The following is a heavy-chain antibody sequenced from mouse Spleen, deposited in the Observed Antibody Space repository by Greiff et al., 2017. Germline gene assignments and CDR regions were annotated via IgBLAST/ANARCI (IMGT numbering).Heavy chain of an antibody. CDR2: IDPSDSET. Sequence: VKLQQPGAELVRPGSSVKLSCKASGYTFTSYWMHWVKQRPIQGLEWIGNIDPSDSETHYNQKFKDKATLTVDKSSSTAYMQLSSLTSEDSAVYYCARSSTMITGFDYWGQGTTLTVSS. D-gene: IGHD2-4*01. CDR1: GYTFTSYW. CDR3: ARSSTMITGFDY. V-gene: IGHV1-52*01. J-gene: IGHJ2*01.